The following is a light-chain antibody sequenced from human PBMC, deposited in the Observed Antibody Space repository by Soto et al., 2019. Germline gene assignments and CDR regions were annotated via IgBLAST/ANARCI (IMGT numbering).Light chain of an antibody. CDR1: SSDVGGYNY. Sequence: QSVLTQPASVSGSPGQSITISCTGTSSDVGGYNYVSWYQQHQGKAPKLMIYEVSNRPSGVSNRFSGSKSGNTASLTISGLQSDDEADYYCSSYTRSSTRVFGTGTKLTVL. V-gene: IGLV2-14*01. CDR3: SSYTRSSTRV. J-gene: IGLJ1*01. CDR2: EVS.